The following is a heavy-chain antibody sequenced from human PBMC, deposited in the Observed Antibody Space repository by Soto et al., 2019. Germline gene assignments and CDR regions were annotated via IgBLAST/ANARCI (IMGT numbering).Heavy chain of an antibody. CDR3: AKYYDFWSGYPNWFDP. D-gene: IGHD3-3*01. CDR2: ISRSGGST. V-gene: IGHV3-23*01. J-gene: IGHJ5*02. CDR1: GFTFSSYA. Sequence: GGSLRLSCAASGFTFSSYAMSWVRQAPGKGLEWVSAISRSGGSTYYADSVKGRFTISRDNSRTTLYLQMNSLRAEDTAMYYCAKYYDFWSGYPNWFDPWGQGTLVTVSS.